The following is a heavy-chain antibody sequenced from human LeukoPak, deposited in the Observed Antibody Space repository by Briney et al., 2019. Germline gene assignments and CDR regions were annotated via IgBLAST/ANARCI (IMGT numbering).Heavy chain of an antibody. CDR3: AKGRGADY. CDR2: ISYDGSNK. CDR1: GFTFSSYA. D-gene: IGHD2-15*01. J-gene: IGHJ4*02. Sequence: GGSLRLSCAASGFTFSSYAMHWVRQAPGKGLEWVAVISYDGSNKYYADSVKGRFTISRDNAKNSLYLQMNSLRAEDTALYYCAKGRGADYWGQGTLVTVSS. V-gene: IGHV3-30*04.